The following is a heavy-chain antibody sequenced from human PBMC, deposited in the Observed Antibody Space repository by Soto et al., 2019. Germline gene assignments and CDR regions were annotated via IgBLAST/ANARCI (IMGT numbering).Heavy chain of an antibody. D-gene: IGHD6-19*01. CDR1: GGTFRTYA. CDR2: NIPVFGTV. J-gene: IGHJ6*02. V-gene: IGHV1-69*12. CDR3: AKGAVAATTTSYYLYGMDV. Sequence: QVQLLQSGAEVKKPGSSVRVSCEASGGTFRTYAISWVRQAPGQGLEWMGENIPVFGTVNYAQKFQGRVTITADESTTTVYMELRSLRSEDTAVYYCAKGAVAATTTSYYLYGMDVWGQGTTVTVSS.